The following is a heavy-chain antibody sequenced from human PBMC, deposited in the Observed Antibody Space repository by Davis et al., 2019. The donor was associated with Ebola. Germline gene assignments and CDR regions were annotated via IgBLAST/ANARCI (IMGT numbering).Heavy chain of an antibody. J-gene: IGHJ5*02. V-gene: IGHV5-51*01. CDR3: TLMAIVLMVGDNWFDP. D-gene: IGHD2-8*01. CDR1: GYSFSSYW. Sequence: KVSCKGSGYSFSSYWIGWVRQMPGKGLEWMGIIYPGDSDTRYSPSFQGQVTISADKSISTAYLQMNSLKTEDTAVYYCTLMAIVLMVGDNWFDPWGQGTLVTVSS. CDR2: IYPGDSDT.